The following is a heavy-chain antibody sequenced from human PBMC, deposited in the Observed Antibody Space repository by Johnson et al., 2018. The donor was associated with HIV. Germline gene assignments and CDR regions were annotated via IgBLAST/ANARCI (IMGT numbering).Heavy chain of an antibody. CDR1: GFSFSNYA. CDR2: IQFDGSHK. CDR3: ARGGGVVGNAFDI. Sequence: QVQLVESGGGVVQPGGSLRLTCKASGFSFSNYAIHWVRQAPGKGLEWVTFIQFDGSHKYYANSVKGRFTISRDNSKNTLYLQMGSLRAEDMAVYYCARGGGVVGNAFDIWGQGTMVTVSS. D-gene: IGHD1-26*01. J-gene: IGHJ3*02. V-gene: IGHV3-30*02.